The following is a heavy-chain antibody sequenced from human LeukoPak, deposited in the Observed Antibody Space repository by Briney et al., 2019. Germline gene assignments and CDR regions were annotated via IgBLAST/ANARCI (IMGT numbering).Heavy chain of an antibody. Sequence: KTSETLSLTCTVSGDSISSHYWSWIRQPPGKGLEWIGYIYDSGSTNYNPSLKSRVTISVDTSKNQFSLKLSSVTAADTAVYYCARGQRIAAAGTYWFDPWGQGTLVTVSS. V-gene: IGHV4-59*11. D-gene: IGHD6-13*01. J-gene: IGHJ5*02. CDR1: GDSISSHY. CDR3: ARGQRIAAAGTYWFDP. CDR2: IYDSGST.